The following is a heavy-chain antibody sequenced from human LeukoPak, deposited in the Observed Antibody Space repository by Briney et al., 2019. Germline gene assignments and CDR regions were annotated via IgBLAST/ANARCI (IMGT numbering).Heavy chain of an antibody. CDR2: ISSSSSYI. CDR1: GFTFSSYS. V-gene: IGHV3-21*01. J-gene: IGHJ4*02. D-gene: IGHD6-19*01. CDR3: ARSLDIIAVAGTTTDY. Sequence: GGSLRLFCAASGFTFSSYSMNWVRQAPGKGLEWVSSISSSSSYIYYADSVKGRFTISRDNSKNTLYLQMNSLRAEDTAVYYCARSLDIIAVAGTTTDYWGQGTLVTVSS.